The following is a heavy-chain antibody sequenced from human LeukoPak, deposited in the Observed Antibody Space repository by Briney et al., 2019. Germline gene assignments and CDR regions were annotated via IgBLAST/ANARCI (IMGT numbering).Heavy chain of an antibody. Sequence: GGSLRLSCAASGFSFNDFWMDWVRQSPGKGMEWLANINQDGTEGYYADSVKGRFTISRDNAKNSLYLQMNNLRVEDTAVYYCSGRLDYWGQGALVIVSS. V-gene: IGHV3-7*01. CDR1: GFSFNDFW. CDR2: INQDGTEG. J-gene: IGHJ4*02. CDR3: SGRLDY.